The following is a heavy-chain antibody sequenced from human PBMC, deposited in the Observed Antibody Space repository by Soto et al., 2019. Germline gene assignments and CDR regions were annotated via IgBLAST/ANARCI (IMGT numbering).Heavy chain of an antibody. V-gene: IGHV1-46*01. D-gene: IGHD5-12*01. CDR1: GYSFTTYY. J-gene: IGHJ4*02. CDR3: ARGPGGYGGFDN. Sequence: GASVKVSSKASGYSFTTYYMHWLRQAPGQGLEWMGIINPSGGSTSYAQKFQGRVTMTRDTSTSTVYMELSSLRSEDTAVYYCARGPGGYGGFDNWGQGTLVTGSS. CDR2: INPSGGST.